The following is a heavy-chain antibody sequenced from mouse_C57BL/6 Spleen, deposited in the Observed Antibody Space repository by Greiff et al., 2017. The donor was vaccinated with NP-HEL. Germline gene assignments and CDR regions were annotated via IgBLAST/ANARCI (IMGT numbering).Heavy chain of an antibody. CDR2: IIPSSGYT. CDR3: ARSDYSNLLAY. D-gene: IGHD2-5*01. CDR1: GYTFTSYT. J-gene: IGHJ3*01. V-gene: IGHV1-4*01. Sequence: QVQLKESGAELARPGASVKMSCKASGYTFTSYTMHWVKQRPGQGLEWIGYIIPSSGYTKYNQKFKDKATLTADKSSSTAYMQLSSLTSEDSAVYYCARSDYSNLLAYRGQGTLVTVSA.